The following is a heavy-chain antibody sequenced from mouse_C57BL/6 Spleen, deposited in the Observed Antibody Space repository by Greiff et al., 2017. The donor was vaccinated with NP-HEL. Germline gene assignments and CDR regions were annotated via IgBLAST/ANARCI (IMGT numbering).Heavy chain of an antibody. CDR2: IYPGDGDT. Sequence: QVQLQQSGPELVKPGASVKISCKASGYAFSSSWMNWVKQRPGKGLEWIGRIYPGDGDTNYNGKFKGKATLTADKSSSTAYMQLSSLTSEDSAVYFCARIDSSGYVAYWGQGTLVTVSA. CDR3: ARIDSSGYVAY. D-gene: IGHD3-2*02. J-gene: IGHJ3*01. V-gene: IGHV1-82*01. CDR1: GYAFSSSW.